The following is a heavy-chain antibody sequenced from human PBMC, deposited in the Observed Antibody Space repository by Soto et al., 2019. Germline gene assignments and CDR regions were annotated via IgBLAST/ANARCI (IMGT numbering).Heavy chain of an antibody. D-gene: IGHD5-12*01. CDR2: ISSNGGST. Sequence: EVQLVESGGGLVQPGGSLRLSCAASGFTFSSYAMHWVRQAPGKGLEYVSAISSNGGSTYYANSVKGRFTISRDNSKNTLYLQMGSLRAEDMAVYYCARDRWLQIDYWGQGTLVTVSS. CDR3: ARDRWLQIDY. J-gene: IGHJ4*02. CDR1: GFTFSSYA. V-gene: IGHV3-64*01.